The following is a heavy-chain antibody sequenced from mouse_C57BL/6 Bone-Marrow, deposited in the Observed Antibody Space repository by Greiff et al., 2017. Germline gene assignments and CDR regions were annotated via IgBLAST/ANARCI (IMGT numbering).Heavy chain of an antibody. J-gene: IGHJ4*01. CDR2: ISDGGSYT. CDR3: ASTVVATGAMDY. V-gene: IGHV5-4*01. D-gene: IGHD1-1*01. Sequence: DVQLVESGGGLVKPGGSLKLSCAASGFTFSSYAMSWVRQTPVKRLEWVATISDGGSYTSYPANVKGRFTISRDNAKNNLYLQMSHLKSEETAMYYCASTVVATGAMDYWGQGTSVTVSS. CDR1: GFTFSSYA.